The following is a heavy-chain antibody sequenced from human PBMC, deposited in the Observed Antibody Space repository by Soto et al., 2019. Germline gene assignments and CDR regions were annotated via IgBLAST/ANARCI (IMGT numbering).Heavy chain of an antibody. CDR1: GFTFSRYG. D-gene: IGHD4-17*01. CDR2: IWNDGSKQ. V-gene: IGHV3-33*01. Sequence: QVQLVESGGGVVQPGRSLRLSCVASGFTFSRYGMQWVRQAPGKGLEWVAVIWNDGSKQVYDDSVKGRFTISRDNSKNTLYLEMDSLRDEDTSVYYCARDDDYEANAIDLWGQGTLVTVSS. CDR3: ARDDDYEANAIDL. J-gene: IGHJ5*02.